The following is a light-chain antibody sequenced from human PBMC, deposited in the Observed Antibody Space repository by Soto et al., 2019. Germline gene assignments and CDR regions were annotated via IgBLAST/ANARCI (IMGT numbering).Light chain of an antibody. J-gene: IGKJ4*01. Sequence: IVLTQSPRTLSPSPGERATLTCRASQSVSINYVAWYQQTPGQAPLLLIDGASMRGAGTPSLCSGSGSGTYFPLTISRLEPDYAAVYYCQQCSCSGTFGRGTKVDI. V-gene: IGKV3-20*01. CDR3: QQCSCSGT. CDR2: GAS. CDR1: QSVSINY.